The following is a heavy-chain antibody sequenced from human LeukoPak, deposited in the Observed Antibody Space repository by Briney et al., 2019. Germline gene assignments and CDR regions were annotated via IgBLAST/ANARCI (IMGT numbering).Heavy chain of an antibody. Sequence: GSLRLSCSASGFTFCRYAMGWVRQAPGKGLEWVSAISGSGGSTYYADSVKGRFTISRDNSKNTLYLQMNSLRAEDTAVYYCAKSGSGWFYWGQGTLVTVSP. CDR3: AKSGSGWFY. V-gene: IGHV3-23*01. D-gene: IGHD6-19*01. J-gene: IGHJ4*02. CDR1: GFTFCRYA. CDR2: ISGSGGST.